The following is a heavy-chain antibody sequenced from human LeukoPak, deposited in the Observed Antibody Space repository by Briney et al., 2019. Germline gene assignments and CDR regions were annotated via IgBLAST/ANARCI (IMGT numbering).Heavy chain of an antibody. D-gene: IGHD6-13*01. CDR3: ARERRYTNSWYSFDC. CDR2: IKQDGSEK. Sequence: GWSLRLSCAASGFTFSSYWMSWVRQAPGKGLEWVANIKQDGSEKYYVDSVKGRFTISRDNAKNSLYPQMNSLRAEDTAVYYCARERRYTNSWYSFDCWGQGTLVTASS. V-gene: IGHV3-7*03. CDR1: GFTFSSYW. J-gene: IGHJ4*02.